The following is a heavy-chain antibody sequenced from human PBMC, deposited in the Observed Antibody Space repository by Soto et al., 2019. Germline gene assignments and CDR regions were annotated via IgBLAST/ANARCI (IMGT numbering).Heavy chain of an antibody. CDR1: GFTFSNYA. V-gene: IGHV3-23*01. CDR3: AKYYYXDSNGYRPTRGDAFDI. CDR2: ISGSGGST. Sequence: PGGSLRLSCAASGFTFSNYAMSWVRQAPGKGLEWVSAISGSGGSTFYADSVKGRFTISRDNSKNTLYLQMNSLRAEDTAVYYCAKYYYXDSNGYRPTRGDAFDIWGQGTMVTVSS. D-gene: IGHD3-22*01. J-gene: IGHJ3*02.